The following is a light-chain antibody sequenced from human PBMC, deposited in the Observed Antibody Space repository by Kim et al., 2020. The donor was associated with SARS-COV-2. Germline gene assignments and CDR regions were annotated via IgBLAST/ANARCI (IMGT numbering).Light chain of an antibody. CDR2: GNS. J-gene: IGLJ2*01. Sequence: QRVTIACTGSSSNIGAGYDVHWYQQLPGTAPKLLIYGNSNRPSGVPDRFSGSKSGTSASLAITGLQAEDEADYYCQSYDSSLSVSVFGGGTQLTVL. V-gene: IGLV1-40*01. CDR3: QSYDSSLSVSV. CDR1: SSNIGAGYD.